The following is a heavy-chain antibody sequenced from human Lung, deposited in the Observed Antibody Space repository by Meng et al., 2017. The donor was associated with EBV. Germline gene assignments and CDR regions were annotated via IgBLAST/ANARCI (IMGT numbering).Heavy chain of an antibody. V-gene: IGHV4-39*07. Sequence: QWHLQEAGPGLVKPSATLFLTCTFAGGSISSSSHYWDWIRQSPGKGLQWIGSIHYSGRTPYNPSLKSRVTISVDTSKNQFSLKLSSVVAADTAVYYCAREVPMIVMNWLDPWGQGTLVTVSS. CDR3: AREVPMIVMNWLDP. CDR2: IHYSGRT. D-gene: IGHD3-22*01. CDR1: GGSISSSSHY. J-gene: IGHJ5*02.